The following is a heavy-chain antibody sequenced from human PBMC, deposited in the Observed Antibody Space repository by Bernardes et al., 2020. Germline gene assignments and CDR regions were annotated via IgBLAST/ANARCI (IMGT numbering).Heavy chain of an antibody. Sequence: SKTLSVTCTVSGDSMSKNNYWTWVRQPPGKGLEWIGEVYHSGNTNYNPSLKSRLTISVDKSKNQFSLKLSSVTAADTAVYYCARFSWTTNCSGGSCYSRASDYWGQGTLFTVSS. V-gene: IGHV4-4*02. J-gene: IGHJ4*02. CDR1: GDSMSKNNY. CDR2: VYHSGNT. CDR3: ARFSWTTNCSGGSCYSRASDY. D-gene: IGHD2-15*01.